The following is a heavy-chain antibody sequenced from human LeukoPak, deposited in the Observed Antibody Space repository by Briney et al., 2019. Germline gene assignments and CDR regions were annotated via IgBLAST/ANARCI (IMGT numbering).Heavy chain of an antibody. V-gene: IGHV3-11*06. CDR2: ISSSSSYT. CDR1: GFTFSAYY. Sequence: GGSLRLSCAASGFTFSAYYMSWIRQAPGKGLEWVSYISSSSSYTNYADSVKGRFTISRDNAKNSLYLQMNSLRAEDTAVYYCARFWSSYPFGIAPDYWGQGTLVTVSS. CDR3: ARFWSSYPFGIAPDY. D-gene: IGHD6-13*01. J-gene: IGHJ4*02.